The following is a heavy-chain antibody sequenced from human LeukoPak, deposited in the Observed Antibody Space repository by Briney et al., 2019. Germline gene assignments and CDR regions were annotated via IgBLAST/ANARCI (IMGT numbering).Heavy chain of an antibody. V-gene: IGHV3-7*03. CDR3: ARDPPG. CDR1: GYPHRGYW. D-gene: IGHD3-10*01. Sequence: GGPLRLFCAVSGYPHRGYWMGCVRESPGKGLEWVANINQDGAEKYYVDAVRGRFTITRDNAKNSLYLQMTTLRSEDTAVYYCARDPPGWGQGTLVTVSS. J-gene: IGHJ4*02. CDR2: INQDGAEK.